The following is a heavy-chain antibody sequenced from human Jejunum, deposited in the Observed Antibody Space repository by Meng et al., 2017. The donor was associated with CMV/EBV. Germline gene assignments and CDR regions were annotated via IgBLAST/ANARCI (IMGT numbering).Heavy chain of an antibody. D-gene: IGHD3-16*01. CDR2: SNADGGT. J-gene: IGHJ4*01. CDR1: GFPVGSKY. Sequence: EVQWWACGGGVVRPGGSLTLSGAASGFPVGSKYMNWIRQAPGKGLQWVSVSNADGGTHYADSVRGRFIISRDNSKNTVHLQMNSLTDEDTAVYYCGRDRGEGGFFDYWGQGTLVTVSS. CDR3: GRDRGEGGFFDY. V-gene: IGHV3-66*01.